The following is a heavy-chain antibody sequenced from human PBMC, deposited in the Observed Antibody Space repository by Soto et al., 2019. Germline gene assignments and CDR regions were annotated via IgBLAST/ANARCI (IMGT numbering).Heavy chain of an antibody. Sequence: PGGSLRLSCAASGFSFDTYAMHWVRQTPGKGLEWVAVVSFDGGKSYSADSVKGRLTVSRDNSKNTLYLQLNSLKAEDTAVYYSARSMVRGSLSAFDVWGQGTTVTVSS. CDR1: GFSFDTYA. D-gene: IGHD3-10*01. CDR2: VSFDGGKS. CDR3: ARSMVRGSLSAFDV. V-gene: IGHV3-30-3*01. J-gene: IGHJ3*01.